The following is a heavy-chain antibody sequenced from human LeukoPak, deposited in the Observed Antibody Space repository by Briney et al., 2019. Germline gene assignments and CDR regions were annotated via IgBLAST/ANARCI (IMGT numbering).Heavy chain of an antibody. Sequence: PGGSLRLSCAASGFTFSSYAMSWVRQAPGKGLEWVSAISGSGGSTYYADSVKGRFTISRDNSKNTLYLQMNSLRAEDTAVYYCAKERGSGSYYDYYYYMDVWGKGTTVTVSS. J-gene: IGHJ6*03. CDR2: ISGSGGST. D-gene: IGHD3-10*01. CDR1: GFTFSSYA. CDR3: AKERGSGSYYDYYYYMDV. V-gene: IGHV3-23*01.